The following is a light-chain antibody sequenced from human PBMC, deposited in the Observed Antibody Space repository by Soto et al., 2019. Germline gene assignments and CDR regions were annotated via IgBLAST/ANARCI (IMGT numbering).Light chain of an antibody. CDR3: QQYGSSPPT. CDR1: KSVSSSY. V-gene: IGKV3-20*01. Sequence: DIVLTQSPATLSLSPGERASLSCRARKSVSSSYLAWSQQIPGQAPRILINDASRRATGIPDRFSGSGSGTDFTLTISRLEPEDFAVYYCQQYGSSPPTFGQGTKVDNK. CDR2: DAS. J-gene: IGKJ1*01.